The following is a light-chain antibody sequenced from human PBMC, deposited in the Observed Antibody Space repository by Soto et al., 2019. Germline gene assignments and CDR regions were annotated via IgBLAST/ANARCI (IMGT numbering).Light chain of an antibody. CDR3: QQYNT. CDR2: KAS. J-gene: IGKJ1*01. Sequence: DIQMTQSPSTLSASVGDRVTITCRASQSISSWLAWYQQKPGKAPKLLIYKASSLESGVPSRFSGSGSGTEFTLTITSLQPDDFATYYCQQYNTFGQGTKVEIK. V-gene: IGKV1-5*03. CDR1: QSISSW.